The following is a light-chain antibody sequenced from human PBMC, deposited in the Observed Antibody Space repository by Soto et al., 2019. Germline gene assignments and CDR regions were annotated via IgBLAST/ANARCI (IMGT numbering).Light chain of an antibody. CDR3: QQYGSSPPFT. CDR1: QSVRSNY. Sequence: EIVLTQSPGTLSLSPGERATLSCRASQSVRSNYLAWYQQKPGQAPRLLIYGASSRATGIPDRFSGSGSGTDFTLTISRLEPEDFAMYYCQQYGSSPPFTFGPGTKVDIK. V-gene: IGKV3-20*01. CDR2: GAS. J-gene: IGKJ3*01.